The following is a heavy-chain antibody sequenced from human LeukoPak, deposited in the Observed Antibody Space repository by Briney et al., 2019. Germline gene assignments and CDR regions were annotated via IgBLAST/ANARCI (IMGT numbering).Heavy chain of an antibody. CDR2: IRATAEGGTT. CDR1: GFNFINAW. V-gene: IGHV3-15*01. CDR3: ATDPLRWHLCLAS. Sequence: KTGGSLRLSCIASGFNFINAWMTWVRQPPGKGLEWVGRIRATAEGGTTEYAAPVNGRFIISRDDSKNTLYLQMNNLDTEDTAVYYCATDPLRWHLCLASWGQGALVTVSS. J-gene: IGHJ4*02. D-gene: IGHD4-23*01.